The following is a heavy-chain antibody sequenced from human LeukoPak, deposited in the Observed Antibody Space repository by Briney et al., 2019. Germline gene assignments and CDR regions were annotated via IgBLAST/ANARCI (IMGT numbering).Heavy chain of an antibody. CDR2: ISGIGGTT. CDR3: AIVVAARQETIDP. D-gene: IGHD6-6*01. V-gene: IGHV3-23*01. Sequence: GGSLRLSCAASGFTFSSYAMSCVRQAPGKGLEWVSAISGIGGTTYHADSMKGRFTISKDNTKSALYVQRNSLRDEDTVEYYCAIVVAARQETIDPWGQGTLVTISS. J-gene: IGHJ5*02. CDR1: GFTFSSYA.